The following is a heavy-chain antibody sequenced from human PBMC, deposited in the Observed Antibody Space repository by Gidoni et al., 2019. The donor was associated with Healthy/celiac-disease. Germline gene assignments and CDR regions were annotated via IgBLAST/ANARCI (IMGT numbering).Heavy chain of an antibody. CDR1: GGSISSSSYY. Sequence: QLQLQESGPGLVKPSETLSLTCTVPGGSISSSSYYWGWIRQPPGKGLEWIGSIYYSGSTYYNPSLKSRVTISVDTSKNQFSLKLSSVTAADTAVYYCARLSVESSSVDYWGQGTLVTVSS. J-gene: IGHJ4*02. V-gene: IGHV4-39*01. D-gene: IGHD6-6*01. CDR3: ARLSVESSSVDY. CDR2: IYYSGST.